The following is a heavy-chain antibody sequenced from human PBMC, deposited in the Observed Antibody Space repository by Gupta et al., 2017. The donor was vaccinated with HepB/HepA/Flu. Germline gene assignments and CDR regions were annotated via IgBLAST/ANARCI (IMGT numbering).Heavy chain of an antibody. D-gene: IGHD3-9*01. J-gene: IGHJ4*02. Sequence: GWISAYNGNTNYAQKLQGRVTMTTDTSTSTAYMELRSLRSDDTAVYYCARDRTTGLSDYWGQGTLVTVSS. V-gene: IGHV1-18*01. CDR2: ISAYNGNT. CDR3: ARDRTTGLSDY.